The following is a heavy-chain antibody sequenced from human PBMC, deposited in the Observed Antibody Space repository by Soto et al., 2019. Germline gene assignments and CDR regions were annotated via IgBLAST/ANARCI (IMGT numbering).Heavy chain of an antibody. V-gene: IGHV4-34*01. CDR1: GGSFSGYY. Sequence: QVQLQQWGAGLLKPSETLSLTCAVYGGSFSGYYWSWIRQPPGKGLEWNGEINHSGSTNYNPSLKSRVTISVDTSKNPFSLKLSSVTAAHTAVYYCARGRRSSIYSYYYGMDVWGQGTTVTVSS. J-gene: IGHJ6*02. CDR3: ARGRRSSIYSYYYGMDV. D-gene: IGHD3-16*02. CDR2: INHSGST.